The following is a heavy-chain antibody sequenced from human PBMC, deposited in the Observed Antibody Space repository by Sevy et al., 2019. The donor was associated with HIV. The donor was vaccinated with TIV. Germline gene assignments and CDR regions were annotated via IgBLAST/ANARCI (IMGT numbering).Heavy chain of an antibody. V-gene: IGHV3-33*01. J-gene: IGHJ5*02. D-gene: IGHD3-10*01. CDR1: GFTFSSYG. CDR3: ARDLEWSWFGEVWSRQGFDP. CDR2: IWYDGSNK. Sequence: GGSLRLSCAASGFTFSSYGMHWVRQAPGKGLEWVAVIWYDGSNKYYADSGKGRFTISRENSKNTLYLQMNSLRAEDTAVYYGARDLEWSWFGEVWSRQGFDPWGQGTLVTVSS.